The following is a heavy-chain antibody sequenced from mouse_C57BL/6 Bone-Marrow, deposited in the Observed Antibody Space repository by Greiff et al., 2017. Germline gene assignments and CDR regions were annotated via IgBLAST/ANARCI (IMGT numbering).Heavy chain of an antibody. Sequence: VQLQQSGPELVKPGASVKISCKASGYSFTGYYMNWVKQSPEKSLEWIGEINPSTGGTTYNKKFKAKATLTVDKSSSTAYMQLKSLTSEDSAVYYCARWRGYWGQGTSLTVSS. CDR3: ARWRGY. V-gene: IGHV1-42*01. CDR1: GYSFTGYY. CDR2: INPSTGGT. J-gene: IGHJ2*02.